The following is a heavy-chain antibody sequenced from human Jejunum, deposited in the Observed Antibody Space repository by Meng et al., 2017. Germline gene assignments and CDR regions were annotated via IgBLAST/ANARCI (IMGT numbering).Heavy chain of an antibody. V-gene: IGHV3-74*01. CDR2: INSDGIST. Sequence: GESLKISCAASGFTFSSYWMDWVRQAPGKGLAWVSCINSDGISTNYADSVKGRFTISRDRAKNSLYLQMTSLRDEDTAVYFCAREVGPCQYCYGLNVWGQGTTVTVSS. D-gene: IGHD1-26*01. J-gene: IGHJ6*02. CDR1: GFTFSSYW. CDR3: AREVGPCQYCYGLNV.